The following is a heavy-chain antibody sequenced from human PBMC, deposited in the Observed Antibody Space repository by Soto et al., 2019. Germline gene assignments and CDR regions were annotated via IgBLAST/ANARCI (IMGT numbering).Heavy chain of an antibody. CDR3: ASGGSSSMNYYSYGMDV. J-gene: IGHJ6*02. D-gene: IGHD6-6*01. V-gene: IGHV3-33*01. CDR1: GFTFSSYG. CDR2: IWYDGSNK. Sequence: GGSLRLSCAASGFTFSSYGMHWVRQAPGKGLEWVAVIWYDGSNKYYADSVKGRFTISRDNSKNTLYLQMNSLRAEDTAVYYCASGGSSSMNYYSYGMDVWGQGTTVTVSS.